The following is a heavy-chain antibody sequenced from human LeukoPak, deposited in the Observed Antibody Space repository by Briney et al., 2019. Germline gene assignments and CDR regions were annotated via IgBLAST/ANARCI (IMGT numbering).Heavy chain of an antibody. CDR3: ATTFPSMVRGVIITSDAFDI. D-gene: IGHD3-10*01. Sequence: ASVKVSCKVSVYTLTELSMHWVRQAPGKGLEWMGGFDPEDGETIYAQKFQGRVTMTEDTSTDTAYMELSSLRSEDTAVYYCATTFPSMVRGVIITSDAFDIWGQGTMVTVSS. CDR1: VYTLTELS. V-gene: IGHV1-24*01. CDR2: FDPEDGET. J-gene: IGHJ3*02.